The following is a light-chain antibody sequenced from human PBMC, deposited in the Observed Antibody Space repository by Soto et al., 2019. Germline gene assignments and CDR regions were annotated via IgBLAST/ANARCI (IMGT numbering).Light chain of an antibody. CDR1: QDINVY. J-gene: IGKJ2*01. Sequence: DIQITQSPSSVSVSVGDTFTITCRASQDINVYLNWYQQKPGEVPKLLIYSASSLHSGVPSRFTGSGSETDFTLTIRSLQPEDSATYYCQHGYVAPYNFGQGTKVDIK. V-gene: IGKV1-39*01. CDR2: SAS. CDR3: QHGYVAPYN.